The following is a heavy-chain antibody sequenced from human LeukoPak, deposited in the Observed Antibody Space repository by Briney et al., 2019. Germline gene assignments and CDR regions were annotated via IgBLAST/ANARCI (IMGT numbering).Heavy chain of an antibody. D-gene: IGHD6-13*01. J-gene: IGHJ5*02. V-gene: IGHV1-8*01. CDR2: MNPNSGNT. CDR3: ARGRSSSWYNWFDP. CDR1: GYTFTSYD. Sequence: GASVKVSCKASGYTFTSYDINWVRQATGQGLEWMGWMNPNSGNTGYAQKFQGRVTMTRNTSISTAYMELSSLRSEDTGVYYCARGRSSSWYNWFDPWGQGTLVTVSS.